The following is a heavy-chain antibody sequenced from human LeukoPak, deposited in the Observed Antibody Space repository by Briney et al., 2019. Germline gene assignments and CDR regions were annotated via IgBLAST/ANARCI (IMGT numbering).Heavy chain of an antibody. J-gene: IGHJ4*02. Sequence: PGGSLRLSCAASGFTLDNYAMHWVRKVPGKGLEGVSGISWNGGIIGCADSVKGRFTISRDSAKNSLYLQMNSLRVEDTPLYYCAKGGLRLYFGQFHYWGQGTLVTVSS. CDR3: AKGGLRLYFGQFHY. V-gene: IGHV3-9*01. D-gene: IGHD3-10*01. CDR1: GFTLDNYA. CDR2: ISWNGGII.